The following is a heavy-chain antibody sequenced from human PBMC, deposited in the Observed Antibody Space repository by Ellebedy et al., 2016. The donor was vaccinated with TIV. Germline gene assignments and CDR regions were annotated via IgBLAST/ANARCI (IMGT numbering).Heavy chain of an antibody. CDR3: ARGKDSGNYVGWFDP. Sequence: ASVKVSCKASGGTFRGYSITWVREAPGQGLEWMGGILPVFGTANYAQKFQGRATITADDSTDTAYLEVSSLRSEDTAVYYCARGKDSGNYVGWFDPWGQGTLVTVSS. CDR2: ILPVFGTA. CDR1: GGTFRGYS. V-gene: IGHV1-69*13. D-gene: IGHD4-17*01. J-gene: IGHJ5*02.